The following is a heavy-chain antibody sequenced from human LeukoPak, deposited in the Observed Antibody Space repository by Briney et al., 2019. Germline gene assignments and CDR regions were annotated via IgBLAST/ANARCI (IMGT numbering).Heavy chain of an antibody. Sequence: KTSETLSLTCTVSGGSISYYYWSWIRQPPGKGLEWIGYIYYSGSTTYNPSLKSRVTISVDTSKNQFSLKLSSVTAADTAVYYCARGPVRLGELSLWGQGTLVTVSS. CDR2: IYYSGST. D-gene: IGHD3-16*02. J-gene: IGHJ4*02. V-gene: IGHV4-59*01. CDR1: GGSISYYY. CDR3: ARGPVRLGELSL.